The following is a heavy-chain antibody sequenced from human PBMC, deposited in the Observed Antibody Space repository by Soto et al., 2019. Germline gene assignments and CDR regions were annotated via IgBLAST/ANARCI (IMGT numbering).Heavy chain of an antibody. CDR3: AGGWFGEFVDQFGY. J-gene: IGHJ4*02. Sequence: QVQLVQSGAEVKKPGASVKVSCKPSGYTFTSYGITWVRQAPGQGLEWMGWISAYNGNTHYAQKFHSRVTMTTDTSTSTAYKELRSLGSDDTAVYYCAGGWFGEFVDQFGYWGQGTLVTVSS. D-gene: IGHD3-10*01. V-gene: IGHV1-18*01. CDR1: GYTFTSYG. CDR2: ISAYNGNT.